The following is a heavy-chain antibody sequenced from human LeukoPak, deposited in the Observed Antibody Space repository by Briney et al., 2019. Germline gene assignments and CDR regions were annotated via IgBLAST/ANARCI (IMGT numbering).Heavy chain of an antibody. CDR3: ARDGQSGSYREDDY. Sequence: GGSLRLSCAASGFTYSSHWMSWVRQAPGKGLEWVGNIKEDGSEKYYAGSVKGRFTISRDNAKSSLYLQMNSLRVEDTAVYYCARDGQSGSYREDDYWGQGTQVTVSS. CDR1: GFTYSSHW. CDR2: IKEDGSEK. V-gene: IGHV3-7*01. J-gene: IGHJ4*02. D-gene: IGHD1-26*01.